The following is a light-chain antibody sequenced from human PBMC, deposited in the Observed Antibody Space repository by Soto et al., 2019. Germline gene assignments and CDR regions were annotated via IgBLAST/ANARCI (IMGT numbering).Light chain of an antibody. J-gene: IGKJ2*01. CDR2: GSS. CDR1: QSVSSNY. V-gene: IGKV3-20*01. Sequence: EVVLTQSQGTLSLSPGEIATLSCRASQSVSSNYLAWYQQKPGQSPKLLICGSSDRATGIPDRFSGSGSGTDFTLTISSLEPEDFAVYYCQQYGSSPPYTFGQGTKLEIK. CDR3: QQYGSSPPYT.